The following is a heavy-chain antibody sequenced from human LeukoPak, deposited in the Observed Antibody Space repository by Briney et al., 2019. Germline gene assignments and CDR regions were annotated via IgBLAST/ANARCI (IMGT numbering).Heavy chain of an antibody. J-gene: IGHJ5*01. CDR3: AKDPVRRSLFLCCSFAS. D-gene: IGHD2-21*01. Sequence: GGSLRLSCAASGFTFDKYAMSWVRQAPGKGLEWVSSVGTDGSAVYADSVKGRFTASRDNSNNMLYLQMNSLRADDTAMYYCAKDPVRRSLFLCCSFASWGQGTLVTVSS. V-gene: IGHV3-23*01. CDR2: VGTDGSA. CDR1: GFTFDKYA.